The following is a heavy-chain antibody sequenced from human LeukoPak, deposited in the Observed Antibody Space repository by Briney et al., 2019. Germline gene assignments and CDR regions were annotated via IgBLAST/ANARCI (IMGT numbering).Heavy chain of an antibody. D-gene: IGHD1-14*01. CDR1: GYTFTSYD. J-gene: IGHJ5*02. CDR2: MNPNSGNT. CDR3: ATSDSTTGNWFDP. V-gene: IGHV1-8*01. Sequence: ASVKVSCKASGYTFTSYDINWVRQATGQGLEWMGWMNPNSGNTGYAQKFQGRVAMTRDTSTSTVYMELSSLTSGDTAVYYCATSDSTTGNWFDPWGQGTRVSVSS.